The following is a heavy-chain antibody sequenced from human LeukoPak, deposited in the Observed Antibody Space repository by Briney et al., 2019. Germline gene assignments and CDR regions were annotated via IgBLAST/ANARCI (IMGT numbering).Heavy chain of an antibody. Sequence: GGSLRLSCAASGFTVSSNYMSWVRQAPGKGLEWVSTVGTNGASTYYRDSVKGRFTISRDNSKNTLYLQMNSLRAEDTAVYYCAGIPCSGTTCSQIDYWGQGTLVTVSS. CDR1: GFTVSSNY. J-gene: IGHJ4*02. V-gene: IGHV3-23*01. CDR2: VGTNGAST. D-gene: IGHD2-2*01. CDR3: AGIPCSGTTCSQIDY.